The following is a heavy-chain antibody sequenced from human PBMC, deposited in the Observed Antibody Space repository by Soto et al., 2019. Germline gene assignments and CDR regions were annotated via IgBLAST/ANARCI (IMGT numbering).Heavy chain of an antibody. CDR1: DGSCSVYD. V-gene: IGHV4-34*01. J-gene: IGHJ5*02. CDR2: INHSGST. Sequence: SVTLSLTCTVEDGSCSVYDWSWIRQPPGKGLEWIGEINHSGSTNYNPSLKSRVTISVDTSKNQFSLKLSSVTAADTAVYYCARGRGAARLDPRGNGTLVTVSS. CDR3: ARGRGAARLDP. D-gene: IGHD6-6*01.